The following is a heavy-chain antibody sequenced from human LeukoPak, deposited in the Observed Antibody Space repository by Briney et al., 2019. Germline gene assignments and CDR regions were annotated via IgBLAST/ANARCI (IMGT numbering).Heavy chain of an antibody. CDR2: ISGSGGTT. Sequence: QPGASLRLSCVASGFTFTTYAMMGVRQAPGKGLEWVSAISGSGGTTYYADSVKGRFTISRDNSQNTLYLQMNSLRAEDTALFYCARDQGYWGQGTLVTVSS. J-gene: IGHJ4*02. CDR1: GFTFTTYA. CDR3: ARDQGY. V-gene: IGHV3-23*01.